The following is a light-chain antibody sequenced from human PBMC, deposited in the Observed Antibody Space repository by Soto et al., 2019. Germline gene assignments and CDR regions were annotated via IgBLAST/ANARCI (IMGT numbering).Light chain of an antibody. CDR3: QQYGSSPIFT. CDR1: QSVSSSY. J-gene: IGKJ3*01. Sequence: EIVLTQSPGTLSLFPGERATLSCRASQSVSSSYLAWYQQKPGQAPRLLIYGASSRATGIPDRFSGSGSGTDFTLTISRLEPEDFAVYYCQQYGSSPIFTVGPGTKVDIK. V-gene: IGKV3-20*01. CDR2: GAS.